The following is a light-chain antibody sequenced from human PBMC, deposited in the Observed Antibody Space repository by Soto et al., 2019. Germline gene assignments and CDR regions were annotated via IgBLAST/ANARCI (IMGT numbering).Light chain of an antibody. CDR1: SSNIGANYD. CDR3: QSYDSSLRNVI. J-gene: IGLJ2*01. Sequence: QSVLTQPPSVSGAPGQGVTISCTGGSSNIGANYDVHWYQQHPGTAPKVLIYGNSNRPSGVPDRFSGSKSGTSASLAITGLQVEDEADYYCQSYDSSLRNVIFGGGTKLTVL. V-gene: IGLV1-40*01. CDR2: GNS.